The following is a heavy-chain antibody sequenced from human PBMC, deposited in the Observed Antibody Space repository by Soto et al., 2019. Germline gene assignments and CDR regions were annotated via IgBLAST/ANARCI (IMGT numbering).Heavy chain of an antibody. CDR2: IYYSGST. Sequence: PSETLSLTCTVSGGSVSSGSYYWSWIRQPPGKGLEWIGYIYYSGSTNYNPSLKSRVTISVDTSKNQFSLKLSSVTAADTAVYYCAGVGDWVYYFDYWGQGTLVTVFS. J-gene: IGHJ4*02. D-gene: IGHD3-9*01. CDR3: AGVGDWVYYFDY. V-gene: IGHV4-61*01. CDR1: GGSVSSGSYY.